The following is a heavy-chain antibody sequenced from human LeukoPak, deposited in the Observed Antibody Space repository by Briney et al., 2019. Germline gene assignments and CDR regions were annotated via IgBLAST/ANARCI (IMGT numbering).Heavy chain of an antibody. CDR1: GYSISSGYY. D-gene: IGHD3-3*01. V-gene: IGHV4-38-2*02. J-gene: IGHJ6*03. Sequence: SETLSLTCTVSGYSISSGYYWGWIRQPPGKRLEGIGSIYHSGSTYYTPSLKSRVTISVDTAKNQFSLKLSSVSAADTAVYYCARGLGVVPYYYYYYMDVWGKGTTVTVSS. CDR3: ARGLGVVPYYYYYYMDV. CDR2: IYHSGST.